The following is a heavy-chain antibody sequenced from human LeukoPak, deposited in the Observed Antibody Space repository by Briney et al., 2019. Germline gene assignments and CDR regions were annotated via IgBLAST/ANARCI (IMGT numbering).Heavy chain of an antibody. V-gene: IGHV3-48*04. CDR1: GFTFSSYS. J-gene: IGHJ4*02. CDR2: ISSSSSTI. CDR3: ARVAAGITMVRGVKVPYYFDY. Sequence: GGSLRPSCAASGFTFSSYSMNWVRQAPGKGLEWVSYISSSSSTIYYADSVKGRFTISRDNAKNSLYLQMNSLRAEDTAVYYCARVAAGITMVRGVKVPYYFDYWGQGTLVTVSS. D-gene: IGHD3-10*01.